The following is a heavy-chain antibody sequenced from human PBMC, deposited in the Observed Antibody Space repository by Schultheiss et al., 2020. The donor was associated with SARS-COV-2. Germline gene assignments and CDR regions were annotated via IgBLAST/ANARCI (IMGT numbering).Heavy chain of an antibody. CDR3: ARAGSSSSALYYYYYYGMDV. V-gene: IGHV4-59*08. CDR1: GGSISSYY. D-gene: IGHD6-6*01. Sequence: GSLRLSCTVSGGSISSYYWSWIRQPPGKGLEWIGSIYHSGSTYYNPSLKSRVTISVDTSKNQFSLKLSSVTAADTAVYYCARAGSSSSALYYYYYYGMDVWGQGTTVTVSS. J-gene: IGHJ6*02. CDR2: IYHSGST.